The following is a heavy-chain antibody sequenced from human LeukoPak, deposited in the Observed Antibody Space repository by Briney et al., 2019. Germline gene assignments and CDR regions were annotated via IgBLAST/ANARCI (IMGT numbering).Heavy chain of an antibody. CDR2: IIPILGIA. CDR1: GGTFSSYA. V-gene: IGHV1-69*04. D-gene: IGHD6-19*01. Sequence: GSSVKVSFKASGGTFSSYAISWVRQAPGQGLEWMGRIIPILGIANYAQKFQGRVTITADKSTSTAYMELSSLRSEDTAVYYCARAPRYSSGWYYYYYGMDVWGQGTTVTVSS. CDR3: ARAPRYSSGWYYYYYGMDV. J-gene: IGHJ6*02.